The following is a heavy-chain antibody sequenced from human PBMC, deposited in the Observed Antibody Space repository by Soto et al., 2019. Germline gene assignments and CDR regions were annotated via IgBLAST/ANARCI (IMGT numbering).Heavy chain of an antibody. J-gene: IGHJ5*02. V-gene: IGHV4-4*07. CDR1: GASISGFY. D-gene: IGHD1-1*01. Sequence: SETLSLTCTVPGASISGFYWSWIRKSAGKGLEWIGRIYATGTTDYNPSLKSRVMMSVDTSKKQFSLKLRTVTAADTALYYCVRDGTKTLRDWFDPWGQGMSVTVSS. CDR3: VRDGTKTLRDWFDP. CDR2: IYATGTT.